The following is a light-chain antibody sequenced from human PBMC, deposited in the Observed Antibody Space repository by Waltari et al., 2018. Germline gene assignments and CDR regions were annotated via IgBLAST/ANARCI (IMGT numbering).Light chain of an antibody. CDR2: GTS. V-gene: IGKV3-20*01. J-gene: IGKJ1*01. CDR3: QHYVSLPVT. CDR1: QSVGRS. Sequence: EILLTQSPGTLSLSPGERVTLSCRASQSVGRSLAWYQQKPGQPPRLLIYGTSNRATGTPDRFSGGGSGTDFSLTISRLEPEDVAVYYCQHYVSLPVTFGQGTKVEIK.